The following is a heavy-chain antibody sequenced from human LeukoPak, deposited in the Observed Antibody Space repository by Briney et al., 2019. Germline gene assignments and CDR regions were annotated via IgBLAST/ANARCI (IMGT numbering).Heavy chain of an antibody. CDR3: ARAKKIVGTRGRVFDI. CDR2: IIPVFRTA. V-gene: IGHV1-69*13. Sequence: SVKVSCKASGGTFSTYAISWVRQAPGQGLEWMGGIIPVFRTANYAQKFQGRVTITADELTTTFYMEVSSLRSEDTAVYYCARAKKIVGTRGRVFDIGGPGKWVT. D-gene: IGHD1-1*01. CDR1: GGTFSTYA. J-gene: IGHJ3*02.